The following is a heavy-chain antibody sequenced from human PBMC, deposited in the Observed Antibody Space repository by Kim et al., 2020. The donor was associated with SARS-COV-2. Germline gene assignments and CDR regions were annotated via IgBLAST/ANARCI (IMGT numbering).Heavy chain of an antibody. V-gene: IGHV3-23*01. CDR3: VKDVPGSGWWF. D-gene: IGHD6-19*01. CDR1: GSTLRNFF. Sequence: GGSLRLSCAASGSTLRNFFLSWFRHFPGKGLEWVSAISGSGTTFYTDSVKGRFTISRDDSRDTLFLQMSDVRVEDTAIYYCVKDVPGSGWWFWGRGTQVTASS. CDR2: ISGSGTT. J-gene: IGHJ4*02.